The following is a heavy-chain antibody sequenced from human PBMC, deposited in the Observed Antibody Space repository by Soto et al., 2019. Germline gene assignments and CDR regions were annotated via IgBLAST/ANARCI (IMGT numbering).Heavy chain of an antibody. V-gene: IGHV3-23*01. CDR3: AKEAVDTAMVRGFRGACDI. J-gene: IGHJ3*02. CDR1: GFTFSSYA. Sequence: GGSLRLSCAASGFTFSSYAMSWVRQAPGKGLEWVSAISGSGGSTYYADSVKGRFTISRDNSKNTLYLQMNSLRAEDTAVYYCAKEAVDTAMVRGFRGACDIWGQGTMVTGS. CDR2: ISGSGGST. D-gene: IGHD5-18*01.